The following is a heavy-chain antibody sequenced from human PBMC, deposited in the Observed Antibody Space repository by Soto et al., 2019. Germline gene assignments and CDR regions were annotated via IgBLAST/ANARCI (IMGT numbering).Heavy chain of an antibody. CDR2: ISWDGGTT. Sequence: EVHLVESGGVVVQPGGSLRLTCAASGFTFDDHNMHWVRQVPGKGLEWVSLISWDGGTTYYADSVKGRFTVSRDNSINLLYLQMNALTPEDSALYYCASSQGDYWGQGTLVTVS. J-gene: IGHJ4*02. CDR3: ASSQGDY. V-gene: IGHV3-43*01. D-gene: IGHD6-6*01. CDR1: GFTFDDHN.